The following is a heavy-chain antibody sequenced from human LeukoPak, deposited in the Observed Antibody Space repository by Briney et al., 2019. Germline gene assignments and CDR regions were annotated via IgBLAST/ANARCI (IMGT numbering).Heavy chain of an antibody. V-gene: IGHV3-23*01. CDR2: ISGSGGST. CDR1: GFTFSSYA. CDR3: AKDYYDSSGYSSFDY. J-gene: IGHJ4*02. D-gene: IGHD3-22*01. Sequence: GGSLRLSCAASGFTFSSYAMSWVRQAPGKGLEGVSAISGSGGSTYYADSVKGRFTISRDNSKNTLYLQMNSLRAEDTAVYYCAKDYYDSSGYSSFDYWGQGTLVTVSS.